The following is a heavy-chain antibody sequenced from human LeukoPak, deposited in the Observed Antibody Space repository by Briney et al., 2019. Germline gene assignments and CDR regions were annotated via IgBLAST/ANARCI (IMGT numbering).Heavy chain of an antibody. CDR3: ATETNGRHYDY. D-gene: IGHD1-14*01. V-gene: IGHV3-21*06. CDR1: GLTFSTSG. Sequence: GGSLRLSCTTSGLTFSTSGFNRVRQAPGKGLEWVASVGPTGFDRYHADSIKGRFTISRDNANNFLYLQMDSLRAEDTAVYYCATETNGRHYDYWGQGTLLTVSS. J-gene: IGHJ4*02. CDR2: VGPTGFDR.